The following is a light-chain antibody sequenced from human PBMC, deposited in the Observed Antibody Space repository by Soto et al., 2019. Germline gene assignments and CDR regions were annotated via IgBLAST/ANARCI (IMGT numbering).Light chain of an antibody. CDR3: SSYAGSNGVV. V-gene: IGLV2-8*01. CDR2: EVS. J-gene: IGLJ2*01. CDR1: SGDVGGYNY. Sequence: QSALTQPPSASGSPGQSVTISCTGTSGDVGGYNYVSWYQQHPGKAPKLMIYEVSKRPSGVPDRFSGSKSGNTASLTVSGLQAEDEADYYCSSYAGSNGVVFGGGTKLTVL.